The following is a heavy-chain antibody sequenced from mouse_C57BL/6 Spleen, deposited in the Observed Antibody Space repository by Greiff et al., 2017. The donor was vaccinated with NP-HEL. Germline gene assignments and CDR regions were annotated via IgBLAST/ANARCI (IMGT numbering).Heavy chain of an antibody. CDR2: ISDGGSYT. CDR1: GFTFSSYA. J-gene: IGHJ4*01. V-gene: IGHV5-4*01. CDR3: ARDHSNSHYAMDY. Sequence: DVMLVESGGGLVKPGGSLKLSCAASGFTFSSYAMSWVRQTPEKRLEWVATISDGGSYTYYPDNVKGRFTISRDNAKNNLYLQMSHLKSEDTAMYYRARDHSNSHYAMDYWGQGTSVTVSS. D-gene: IGHD2-5*01.